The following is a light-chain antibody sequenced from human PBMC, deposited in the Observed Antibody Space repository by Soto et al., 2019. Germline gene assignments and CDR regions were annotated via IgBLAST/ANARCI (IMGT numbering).Light chain of an antibody. J-gene: IGLJ1*01. V-gene: IGLV2-8*01. CDR1: SSDVGAYNY. Sequence: QSALTQPPSASGSPGQSVTISCTGTSSDVGAYNYVSWYQHRPGKAPKLMIYEVTKRPSGVPDRFSGAKYGNTASLTVSGLQAEDEADYYCTSHAGTNNFPYVFGTGTKVTVL. CDR3: TSHAGTNNFPYV. CDR2: EVT.